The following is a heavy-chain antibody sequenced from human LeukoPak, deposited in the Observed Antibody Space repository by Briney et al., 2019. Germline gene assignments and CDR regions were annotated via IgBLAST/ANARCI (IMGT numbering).Heavy chain of an antibody. V-gene: IGHV4-34*01. CDR3: ARAVTMIVVDNFDY. D-gene: IGHD3-22*01. CDR2: INHSGST. J-gene: IGHJ4*02. Sequence: SETLSLTCAVYGGSFSGYYWSWIRQPPGKGLEWIGEINHSGSTNYNPSLKSRVTISVDTSKNRFSLKLSSVTAADTAVYYCARAVTMIVVDNFDYWAREPWSPSPQ. CDR1: GGSFSGYY.